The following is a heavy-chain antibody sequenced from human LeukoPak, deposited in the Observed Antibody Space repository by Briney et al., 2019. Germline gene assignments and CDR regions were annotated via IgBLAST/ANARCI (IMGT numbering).Heavy chain of an antibody. J-gene: IGHJ6*04. V-gene: IGHV1-3*01. Sequence: ASVTVSCTASGYSFSDHAIHWLRQAPGQSREWMGWITVDIDDTRYSQRFQDRVTITRDTAASTAYMELRNLRSEDTAVYFCARGTDMAMAGYYWGIYVWGKGTAVTVSS. CDR2: ITVDIDDT. D-gene: IGHD6-19*01. CDR3: ARGTDMAMAGYYWGIYV. CDR1: GYSFSDHA.